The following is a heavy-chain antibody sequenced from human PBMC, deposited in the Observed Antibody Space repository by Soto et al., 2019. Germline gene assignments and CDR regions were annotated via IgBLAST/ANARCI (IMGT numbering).Heavy chain of an antibody. CDR2: ISGSGGST. CDR1: GFTFSSYA. V-gene: IGHV3-23*01. CDR3: AQDVVVVPAAESDY. J-gene: IGHJ4*02. D-gene: IGHD2-2*01. Sequence: EVQLLESGGGLVQPGGSLRLSCAASGFTFSSYAMSWVRQAPGKGLEWVSAISGSGGSTYYADSVKGRFTISRDNSKNPMYRQMNSRGAEDTAVYYCAQDVVVVPAAESDYWGQGTLVTVSS.